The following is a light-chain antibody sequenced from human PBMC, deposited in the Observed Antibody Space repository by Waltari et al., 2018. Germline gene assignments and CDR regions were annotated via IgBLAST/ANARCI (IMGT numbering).Light chain of an antibody. Sequence: QSALTQPASVSGSPGQSITISCTGTSSDVGSYNLVSWYQQHPGKAPKLMIYEGSKRPSXVXNRFXGSKSGNTASLTISGLQAEDEADYYCCSYAGSSTWVFGGGTKLTVX. J-gene: IGLJ3*02. CDR1: SSDVGSYNL. CDR3: CSYAGSSTWV. V-gene: IGLV2-23*01. CDR2: EGS.